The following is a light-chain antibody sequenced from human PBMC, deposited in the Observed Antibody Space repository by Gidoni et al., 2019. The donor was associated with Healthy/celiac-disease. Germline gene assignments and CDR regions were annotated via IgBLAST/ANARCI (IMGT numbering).Light chain of an antibody. V-gene: IGLV3-1*01. CDR1: KLGDKY. CDR3: QAWDSSTASV. CDR2: QDS. J-gene: IGLJ2*01. Sequence: SYELTQQPSVSVSPGQTASITCSGDKLGDKYACWYQQKPGQSPVLVIYQDSKRPSGIPERFSGSNSGNTATLTISGTQAMDEADYYCQAWDSSTASVFGGGTKLTVX.